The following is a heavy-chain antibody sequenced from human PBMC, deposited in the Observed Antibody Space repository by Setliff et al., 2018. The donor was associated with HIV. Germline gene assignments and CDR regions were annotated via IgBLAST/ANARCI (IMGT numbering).Heavy chain of an antibody. Sequence: SETLSLTCAVSGYSISSGYFWGWIRQPPGKGLEWIGSLYHSGTNFYNPSLKSRVTISLDTSTNRFSLKLNSVTAADTAIYYCARQVGSHYSYWAYYFDSWGQGALVTVSS. CDR2: LYHSGTN. CDR3: ARQVGSHYSYWAYYFDS. CDR1: GYSISSGYF. J-gene: IGHJ4*02. D-gene: IGHD5-18*01. V-gene: IGHV4-38-2*01.